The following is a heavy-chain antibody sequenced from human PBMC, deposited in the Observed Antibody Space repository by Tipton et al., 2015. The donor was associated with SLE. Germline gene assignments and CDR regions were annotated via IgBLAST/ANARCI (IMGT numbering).Heavy chain of an antibody. J-gene: IGHJ4*02. V-gene: IGHV3-33*01. CDR3: ARDAIVLRLGRDYFDY. CDR2: IWYDGSNK. CDR1: GFTFSSYG. D-gene: IGHD3-3*01. Sequence: SLRLSCAASGFTFSSYGMHWVRRAPGKGLEWVAVIWYDGSNKYYADSVKGRFTISRDNSKNTLYLQMNSLRAEDTAVYYCARDAIVLRLGRDYFDYWGQGTLVTVSS.